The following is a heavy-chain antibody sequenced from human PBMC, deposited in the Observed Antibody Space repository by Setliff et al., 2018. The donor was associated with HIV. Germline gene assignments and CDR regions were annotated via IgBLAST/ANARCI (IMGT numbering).Heavy chain of an antibody. J-gene: IGHJ4*02. CDR1: GYTLAELS. D-gene: IGHD6-13*01. Sequence: ASVKVSCKISGYTLAELSIHWVRQAPGKGLEWMGGFDPKDGETIYAQKLQGRVTMTEGTSTDIAYMDLSSLRSEDTAVYCCATVSSSWTGYFDSWGQGTLVTVSS. CDR3: ATVSSSWTGYFDS. V-gene: IGHV1-24*01. CDR2: FDPKDGET.